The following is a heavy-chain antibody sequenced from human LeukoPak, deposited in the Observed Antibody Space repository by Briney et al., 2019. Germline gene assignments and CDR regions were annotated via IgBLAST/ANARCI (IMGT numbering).Heavy chain of an antibody. D-gene: IGHD3-10*01. J-gene: IGHJ6*03. CDR3: ARERYYYGSGSYRYYYYYMDV. V-gene: IGHV1-69*13. CDR1: GGTFSSYA. CDR2: IIPIFGTA. Sequence: ASVKVSCKASGGTFSSYATSWVRQAPGQGLEWMGGIIPIFGTANYAQKFQGRVTITADESTGTAYMELSSLRSEDTAVYYCARERYYYGSGSYRYYYYYMDVWGKGTTVTISS.